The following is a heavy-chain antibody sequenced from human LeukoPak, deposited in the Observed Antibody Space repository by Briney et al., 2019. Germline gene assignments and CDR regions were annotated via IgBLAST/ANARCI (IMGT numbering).Heavy chain of an antibody. CDR2: ISGSGGST. V-gene: IGHV3-23*01. CDR1: GFTFSSYA. D-gene: IGHD1-26*01. CDR3: AKRRREWELLLDY. J-gene: IGHJ4*02. Sequence: SGGSLRLSCAASGFTFSSYAMSWVRQAPGKGLEWVSAISGSGGSTYYADSVKGRFTISRDNSKNTLYLQMNSLRAEDTAVYYCAKRRREWELLLDYWGQGTLVTVSS.